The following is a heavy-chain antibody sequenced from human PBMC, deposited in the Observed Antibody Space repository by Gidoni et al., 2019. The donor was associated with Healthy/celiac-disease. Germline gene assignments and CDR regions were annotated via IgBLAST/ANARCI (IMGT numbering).Heavy chain of an antibody. Sequence: EVQLLESVGGLVQPGGSLRLSCAASGFTFSSYAMSWVRQAPGKGLEWVSAISGSGGSTYYADSVKGRFTISRDNSKNTLYLQMNSLRAEDTAVYYCAKARYHYCSSTSCSLDYWGQGTLVTVSS. CDR1: GFTFSSYA. CDR2: ISGSGGST. CDR3: AKARYHYCSSTSCSLDY. V-gene: IGHV3-23*01. D-gene: IGHD2-2*01. J-gene: IGHJ4*02.